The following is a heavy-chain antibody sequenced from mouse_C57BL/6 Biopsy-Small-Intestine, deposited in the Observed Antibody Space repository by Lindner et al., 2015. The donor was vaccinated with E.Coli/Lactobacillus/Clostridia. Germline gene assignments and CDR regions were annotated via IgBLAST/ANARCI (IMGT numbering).Heavy chain of an antibody. D-gene: IGHD1-1*01. V-gene: IGHV5-6*01. CDR1: GFTFSSYG. CDR2: ICSGGSYT. CDR3: ARHDYYGSSYGWYFDV. J-gene: IGHJ1*03. Sequence: VQLQESGGDLVKPGGSLKLSCAASGFTFSSYGMSWVRQTPDKRLEWVATICSGGSYTYYPDSVKGRFTISRDNAKNTLYLQMSSLKSEDTAMYYCARHDYYGSSYGWYFDVWGTGTTVTVSS.